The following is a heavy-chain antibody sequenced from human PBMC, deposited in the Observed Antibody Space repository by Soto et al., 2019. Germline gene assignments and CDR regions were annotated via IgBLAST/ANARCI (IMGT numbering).Heavy chain of an antibody. CDR3: ARRRSNYGSLDV. D-gene: IGHD4-4*01. Sequence: GESLKISCKGSGYTFTSYWIAWVRQMPGKGLEWMGNIYPGDSDTRYSPSFQGQVTISADKSISTAYLQWSGLKASDTAMYYCARRRSNYGSLDVWGQGTTVTVSS. V-gene: IGHV5-51*01. CDR1: GYTFTSYW. J-gene: IGHJ6*02. CDR2: IYPGDSDT.